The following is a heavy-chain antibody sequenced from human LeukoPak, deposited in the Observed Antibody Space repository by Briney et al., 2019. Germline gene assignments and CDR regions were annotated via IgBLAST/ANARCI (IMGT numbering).Heavy chain of an antibody. D-gene: IGHD6-19*01. V-gene: IGHV1-3*03. J-gene: IGHJ4*02. CDR3: ARAAGTLFDY. Sequence: ASVKVSCKASGYTFTSYGISWVRQAPGQRLEWMGWIKAVNGDTKYSQEFQGRVTITRDTSASTSYLELSSLRHEDMAVYYCARAAGTLFDYWGQGTLVTVSS. CDR1: GYTFTSYG. CDR2: IKAVNGDT.